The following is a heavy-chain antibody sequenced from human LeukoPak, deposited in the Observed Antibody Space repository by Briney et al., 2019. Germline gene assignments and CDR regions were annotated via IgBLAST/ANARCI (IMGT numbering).Heavy chain of an antibody. CDR1: GYTFTSYD. CDR3: SRGTYSSSWFLDY. Sequence: ASVKVSCKASGYTFTSYDINWVRRATGQGLEWMGWMNPNSGNTGYAQKFQGRVTITRNTSISTAYMELSSLRSEDTAVYYCSRGTYSSSWFLDYWGQGTLVTVSS. J-gene: IGHJ4*02. D-gene: IGHD6-13*01. CDR2: MNPNSGNT. V-gene: IGHV1-8*03.